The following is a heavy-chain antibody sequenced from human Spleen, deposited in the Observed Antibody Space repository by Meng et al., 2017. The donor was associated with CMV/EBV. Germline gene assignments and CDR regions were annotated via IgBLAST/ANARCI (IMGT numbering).Heavy chain of an antibody. V-gene: IGHV4-34*01. CDR2: INHSGST. CDR3: ASGYRFGTFDY. J-gene: IGHJ4*02. D-gene: IGHD1-1*01. CDR1: GGSFSGYY. Sequence: SETLSLTCAVYGGSFSGYYWSWIRQPPGKGLEWIGEINHSGSTNYNPSLKSRVTVSVDTSRNQLSLRLSSVTAADTSVYYCASGYRFGTFDYWGQGRLVTVSS.